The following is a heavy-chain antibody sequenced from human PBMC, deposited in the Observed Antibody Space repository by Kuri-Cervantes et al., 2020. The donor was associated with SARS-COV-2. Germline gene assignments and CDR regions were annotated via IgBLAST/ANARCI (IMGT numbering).Heavy chain of an antibody. V-gene: IGHV4-39*07. CDR3: ARWGYSSSSSGLGYYYYMDV. D-gene: IGHD6-6*01. CDR2: IYYSGST. J-gene: IGHJ6*03. Sequence: SETLSLTCTVSGGSISSSCYYWGWIRQPPGKGLEWIGSIYYSGSTYYNPSLKSRVTISVDTSKNQFSLKLSSVTAADTAVYYCARWGYSSSSSGLGYYYYMDVWGKGTTVTVSS. CDR1: GGSISSSCYY.